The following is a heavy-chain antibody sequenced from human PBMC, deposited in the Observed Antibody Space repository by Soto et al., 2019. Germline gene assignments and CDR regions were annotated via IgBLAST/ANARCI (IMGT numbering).Heavy chain of an antibody. CDR2: VYYSGTT. J-gene: IGHJ4*02. CDR1: VVSITNYY. CDR3: ATYCSSTSCYGQWDY. Sequence: SDTLSLTCTVSVVSITNYYWSWIPQPPGKGLEWIGYVYYSGTTNYNPSLKSRVTISVDTSKNQFSLKLTSVTAADTAVYYCATYCSSTSCYGQWDYWGQGTLVTVSS. V-gene: IGHV4-59*03. D-gene: IGHD2-2*01.